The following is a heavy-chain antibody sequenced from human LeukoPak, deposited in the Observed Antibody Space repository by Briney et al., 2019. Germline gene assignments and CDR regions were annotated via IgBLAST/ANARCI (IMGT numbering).Heavy chain of an antibody. CDR1: GYTFTGYY. CDR2: INPSSGGS. J-gene: IGHJ3*02. D-gene: IGHD2-8*01. Sequence: GASVKVSCKASGYTFTGYYMHWVRQAPGQGLEWMGRINPSSGGSNYAPKFQGRVTMSRDTSISTAYMELSRLRSDDAAVYYCVLMADAFDIWGQGTMVTVSS. CDR3: VLMADAFDI. V-gene: IGHV1-2*06.